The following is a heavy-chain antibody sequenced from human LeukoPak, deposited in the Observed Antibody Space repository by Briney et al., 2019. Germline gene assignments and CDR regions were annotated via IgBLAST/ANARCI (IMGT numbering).Heavy chain of an antibody. CDR1: GFTFSSYA. D-gene: IGHD3-10*01. CDR3: ATPQGWFEEYHHGGIDY. CDR2: ISYDGSNK. J-gene: IGHJ4*02. Sequence: GGSLRLSCAASGFTFSSYAMHWVRQAPGKGLEWVAVISYDGSNKYYADSVKGRFTISRDNSKNTLYLQMNSLRAEDTAVYYCATPQGWFEEYHHGGIDYWGQGTLVTVSS. V-gene: IGHV3-30*04.